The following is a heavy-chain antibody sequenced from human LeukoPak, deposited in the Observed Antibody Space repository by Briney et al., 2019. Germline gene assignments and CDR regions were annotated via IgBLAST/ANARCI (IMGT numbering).Heavy chain of an antibody. CDR1: GFTLSSFS. J-gene: IGHJ4*02. V-gene: IGHV3-30-3*01. Sequence: GGSPRLSCGASGFTLSSFSMHWVRQAPGGGGGWVAKISHDGSNKYYADSVNGRFTISRDNSKNTLYLQMNSLRAEDTAVFYCARWYCSGGTCYSDYWGQGTLVSVSS. CDR3: ARWYCSGGTCYSDY. D-gene: IGHD2-15*01. CDR2: ISHDGSNK.